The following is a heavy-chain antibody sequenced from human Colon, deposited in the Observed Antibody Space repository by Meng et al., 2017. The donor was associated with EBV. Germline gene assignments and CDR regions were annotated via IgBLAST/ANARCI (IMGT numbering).Heavy chain of an antibody. Sequence: VRVQDAAPGVGKRSGSLSLPCAVSGGSIRRVNWGGLVRQPPGKGLEWIGEIYRTGDANYNPSLNSRVSISIDKAKNHFSLILNSVTAADTAMYYCARDNDITLIQGGGFGYWGPGTLVTVSS. D-gene: IGHD3-10*01. CDR1: GGSIRRVNW. V-gene: IGHV4-4*02. CDR3: ARDNDITLIQGGGFGY. J-gene: IGHJ4*02. CDR2: IYRTGDA.